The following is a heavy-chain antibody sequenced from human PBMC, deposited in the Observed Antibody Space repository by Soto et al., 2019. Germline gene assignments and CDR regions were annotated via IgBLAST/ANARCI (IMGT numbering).Heavy chain of an antibody. D-gene: IGHD4-17*01. CDR2: INHSGST. Sequence: PSETLSLICAVYGGSFSGYYWSWIRQPPGKGLEWIGEINHSGSTNYNPSLKSRVTISVDTSKNQFSLKLSSVTAADTAVYYCAGGYGDYYYYYMDVWGKGTTVTVSS. J-gene: IGHJ6*03. V-gene: IGHV4-34*01. CDR3: AGGYGDYYYYYMDV. CDR1: GGSFSGYY.